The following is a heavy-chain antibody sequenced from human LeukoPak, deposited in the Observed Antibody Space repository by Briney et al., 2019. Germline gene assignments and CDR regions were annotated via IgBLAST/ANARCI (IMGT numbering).Heavy chain of an antibody. J-gene: IGHJ5*02. Sequence: ASAKVSCKASGGTFSSYAISWVRQAPGQGLEWMGGIIPIFGTANYAQKFQGRVTITADESTSTAYMELSSLRSEDTAVYYCARDGGPLGYCSSTSCYNYWFDPWGQGTLVTVSS. D-gene: IGHD2-2*02. V-gene: IGHV1-69*13. CDR3: ARDGGPLGYCSSTSCYNYWFDP. CDR2: IIPIFGTA. CDR1: GGTFSSYA.